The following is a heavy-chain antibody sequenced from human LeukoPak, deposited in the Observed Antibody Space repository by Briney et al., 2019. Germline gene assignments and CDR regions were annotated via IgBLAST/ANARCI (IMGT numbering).Heavy chain of an antibody. J-gene: IGHJ6*02. D-gene: IGHD1-26*01. V-gene: IGHV1-69*13. CDR3: ARSRGELLNGMDV. Sequence: GASVKVSCKASGGTFSSYAISRVRQATGQGLEWMGGIIPIFGTANYAQKFQGRVTITADESTSTAYMELSSLRSEDTAVYYCARSRGELLNGMDVWGQGTTVTVSS. CDR1: GGTFSSYA. CDR2: IIPIFGTA.